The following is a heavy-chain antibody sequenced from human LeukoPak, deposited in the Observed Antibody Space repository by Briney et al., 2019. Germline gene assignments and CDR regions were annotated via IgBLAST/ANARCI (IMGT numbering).Heavy chain of an antibody. V-gene: IGHV1-8*02. D-gene: IGHD3-10*01. Sequence: ASVKVSCKASGYTFTSYDINWVRQATGQGLEWMGWISAYNHNTNYAQKFQGRVTMTRNTSISTAYMELSSLRSEDTAVYYCARGGMVRGVINWGQGTLVTVSS. CDR2: ISAYNHNT. CDR3: ARGGMVRGVIN. J-gene: IGHJ4*02. CDR1: GYTFTSYD.